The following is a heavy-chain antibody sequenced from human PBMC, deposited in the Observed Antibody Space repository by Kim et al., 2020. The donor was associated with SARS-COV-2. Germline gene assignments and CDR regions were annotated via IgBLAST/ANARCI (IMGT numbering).Heavy chain of an antibody. J-gene: IGHJ4*02. V-gene: IGHV1-8*01. CDR3: ARGPRNWGFDY. Sequence: ASVKVSCKASGNAFTSYDINGVRQATGQGPEWMGWMNPNSGNTGYAQKFQGRVTMTRDASISTAYMELSSLRSEDTAVYYCARGPRNWGFDYWGQGTRVTVSS. CDR2: MNPNSGNT. D-gene: IGHD7-27*01. CDR1: GNAFTSYD.